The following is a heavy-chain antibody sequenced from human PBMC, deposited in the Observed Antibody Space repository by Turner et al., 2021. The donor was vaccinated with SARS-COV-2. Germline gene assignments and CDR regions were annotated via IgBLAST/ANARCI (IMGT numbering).Heavy chain of an antibody. V-gene: IGHV4-59*01. CDR1: GGSISSYY. Sequence: QVQLQESGPGLVKPSEPLSLTCTVSGGSISSYYWSWLRQPPGKGLEWIGYIYYSGSTNYNPSLKSRVSISVDTSKNQFSLKLTSVTAADTAVYYCARGRGGGGSSNNWFDPWGQGTLVIVSS. CDR2: IYYSGST. CDR3: ARGRGGGGSSNNWFDP. D-gene: IGHD2-15*01. J-gene: IGHJ5*02.